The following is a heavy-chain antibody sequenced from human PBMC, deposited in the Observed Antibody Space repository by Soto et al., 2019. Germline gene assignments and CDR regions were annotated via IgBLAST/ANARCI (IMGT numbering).Heavy chain of an antibody. CDR3: AKGYVWGSYRPSMDV. V-gene: IGHV3-74*01. CDR1: GFTFSSYW. D-gene: IGHD3-16*02. CDR2: INSDGSSS. Sequence: GGSLRLSCAASGFTFSSYWMHWVRQAPEKGLVWVSHINSDGSSSTYADSVKGRFTISRDNARNSLFLQMNSLRAEDTAVYYCAKGYVWGSYRPSMDVWGHGTTVTVSS. J-gene: IGHJ6*02.